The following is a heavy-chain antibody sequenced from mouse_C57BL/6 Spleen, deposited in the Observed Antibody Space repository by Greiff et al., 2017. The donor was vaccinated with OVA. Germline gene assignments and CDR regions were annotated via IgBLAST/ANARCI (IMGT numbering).Heavy chain of an antibody. J-gene: IGHJ1*03. CDR2: IDPADGET. CDR3: APYGSSDWYFDV. V-gene: IGHV14-2*01. CDR1: GFNITDYY. Sequence: EVQLQQSGAELVKPGASVKLSCTASGFNITDYYMHWVKQRTEQGLEWIGRIDPADGETKYAPKFQGKATITADTSSNTAYLQLSSLTSEYTAVYYCAPYGSSDWYFDVWGTGTTVTVSS. D-gene: IGHD1-1*01.